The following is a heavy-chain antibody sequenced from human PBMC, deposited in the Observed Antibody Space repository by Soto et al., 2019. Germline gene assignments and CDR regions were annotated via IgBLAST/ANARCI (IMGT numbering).Heavy chain of an antibody. D-gene: IGHD4-4*01. J-gene: IGHJ4*02. CDR2: INGGNGDT. CDR3: ARGPLSLYSADFR. CDR1: GFTFTSYA. Sequence: GASVKVSCKTSGFTFTSYAVHCVRQAPGQRPEWMGWINGGNGDTKYSQKFHDRVIITRNTSASTVYMGLSSLRSEDTAIYYCARGPLSLYSADFRWGQGTLVTV. V-gene: IGHV1-3*01.